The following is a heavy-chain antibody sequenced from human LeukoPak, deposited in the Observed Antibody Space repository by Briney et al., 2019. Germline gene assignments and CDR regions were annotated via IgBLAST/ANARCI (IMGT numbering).Heavy chain of an antibody. D-gene: IGHD5-12*01. CDR3: ARDPFSGSDKRVYYFDY. V-gene: IGHV3-21*01. CDR2: ISSRSTYI. J-gene: IGHJ4*02. Sequence: GGSLRLPCAASGFSFSTYTMNWVRQAPGKGLEWVSSISSRSTYIYFADSVKGRFTISRDNAKNSLYLQMNSLRAEDTAVYYCARDPFSGSDKRVYYFDYWGQGALVTVSS. CDR1: GFSFSTYT.